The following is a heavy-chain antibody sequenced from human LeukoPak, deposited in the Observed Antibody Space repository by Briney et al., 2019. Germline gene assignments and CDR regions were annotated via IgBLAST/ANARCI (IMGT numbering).Heavy chain of an antibody. CDR1: GFTFSGSA. D-gene: IGHD6-19*01. V-gene: IGHV3-73*01. Sequence: GGSLRLSCAASGFTFSGSAMHWVRQASGKGLEWVGRIRSKANSYAAVYGASVKGRFTISRDNSKNTLYLQMNSLRAEDTAVYYCATRGSGWYEDYYYYMDVWGKGNTVTISS. J-gene: IGHJ6*03. CDR3: ATRGSGWYEDYYYYMDV. CDR2: IRSKANSYAA.